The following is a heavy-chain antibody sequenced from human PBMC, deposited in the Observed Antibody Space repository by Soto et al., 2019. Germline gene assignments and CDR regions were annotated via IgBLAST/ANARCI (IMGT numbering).Heavy chain of an antibody. CDR3: AGGWGYCSSNSCPFLGMDV. J-gene: IGHJ6*02. CDR1: GGSISSGGYY. Sequence: LSLTCTVSGGSISSGGYYWSWIRQHPGKGLEWIGYIYYSGSTYYNPSLKSRVTISVDTSKNQFSLKLSSVTAADTAVYYCAGGWGYCSSNSCPFLGMDVWGQGTTVTVSS. CDR2: IYYSGST. V-gene: IGHV4-31*03. D-gene: IGHD2-2*01.